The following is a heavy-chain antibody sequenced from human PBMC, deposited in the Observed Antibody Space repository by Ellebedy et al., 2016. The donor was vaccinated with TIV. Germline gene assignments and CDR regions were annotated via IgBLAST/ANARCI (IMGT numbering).Heavy chain of an antibody. CDR3: ARDQSQNYGSGTYTDF. J-gene: IGHJ4*02. D-gene: IGHD3-10*01. CDR1: GYTFYTYG. V-gene: IGHV1-18*01. Sequence: ASVKVSCKASGYTFYTYGISWVRQAPGQGLEWMGWISVYTGNTNYAQNFQGRVTMTADTSSRTAHMELRNLRPDDTAVYFCARDQSQNYGSGTYTDFWGQGTQVTVSS. CDR2: ISVYTGNT.